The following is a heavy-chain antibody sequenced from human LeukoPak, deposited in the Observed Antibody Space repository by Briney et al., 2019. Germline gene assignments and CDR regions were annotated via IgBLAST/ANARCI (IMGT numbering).Heavy chain of an antibody. CDR2: IYYSGST. CDR1: GGSISSYY. CDR3: ARGAGWYYFDY. Sequence: SETLSLTCTVSGGSISSYYWSWIRQPPGKGLEWIGYIYYSGSTNYNPSLKSRVTISVDTSKNQFSLKLSSVTAADTAVYYCARGAGWYYFDYWGQGTLVTVSS. V-gene: IGHV4-59*08. J-gene: IGHJ4*02. D-gene: IGHD6-19*01.